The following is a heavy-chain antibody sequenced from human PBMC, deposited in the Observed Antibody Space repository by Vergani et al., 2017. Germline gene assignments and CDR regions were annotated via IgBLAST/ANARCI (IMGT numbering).Heavy chain of an antibody. CDR2: IYSGGST. CDR1: GFTVSSNY. V-gene: IGHV3-53*01. CDR3: ARIPTYGGYETFDY. J-gene: IGHJ4*02. D-gene: IGHD5-12*01. Sequence: EVQLVESGGGLIQPGGSLRLSCAASGFTVSSNYMSWVRQAPGKGLEWVSVIYSGGSTYYADSVKGRFTISRDNSKNTLYLQMNSLRAEDTAVYYCARIPTYGGYETFDYWGQGTLVTVSS.